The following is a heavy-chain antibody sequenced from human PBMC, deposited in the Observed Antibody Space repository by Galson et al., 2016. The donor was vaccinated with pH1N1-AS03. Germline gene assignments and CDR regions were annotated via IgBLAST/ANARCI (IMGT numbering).Heavy chain of an antibody. CDR3: AREATSSGQYAEFDYYYGMDV. D-gene: IGHD6-19*01. V-gene: IGHV4-39*07. J-gene: IGHJ6*02. CDR1: GGSIGSEDFH. Sequence: SETLSLTCTVSGGSIGSEDFHWGWIRQPPGKGLEWIGLIYPSGSTYYSPSFQRRVSISVDTSKNQFSLRLTSVTAADTAVYYCAREATSSGQYAEFDYYYGMDVWGQGTTVTVAS. CDR2: IYPSGST.